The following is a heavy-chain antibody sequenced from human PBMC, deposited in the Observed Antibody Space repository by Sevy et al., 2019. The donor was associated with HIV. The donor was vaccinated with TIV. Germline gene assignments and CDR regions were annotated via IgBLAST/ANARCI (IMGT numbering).Heavy chain of an antibody. CDR3: AKVDVVVPVADYGMDV. Sequence: GGSLRLSCAASGFTFSKYAMSWVRQAPGKGLEWVSSISRSGGSTYYADSVKGRFTISRENSKNTLYRKMNSRRAEDTAVYYCAKVDVVVPVADYGMDVWGQETTVTVS. CDR2: ISRSGGST. V-gene: IGHV3-23*01. J-gene: IGHJ6*02. CDR1: GFTFSKYA. D-gene: IGHD2-2*01.